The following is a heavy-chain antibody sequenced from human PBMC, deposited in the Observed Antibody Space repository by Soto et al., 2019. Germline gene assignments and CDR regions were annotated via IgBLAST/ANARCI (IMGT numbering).Heavy chain of an antibody. D-gene: IGHD5-12*01. CDR2: IIPIFGTA. V-gene: IGHV1-69*01. CDR1: GGTFSSYA. J-gene: IGHJ4*02. Sequence: QVQLVQSGAEVKKPGSSVKVSCKASGGTFSSYAISWVRQAPGQGLEWMGGIIPIFGTANYAQKFQGRVTITADESTSTAYMELSSLRSEDTAVYYCAGEGWSRDGYNYDLDYWGQGTMVTVSS. CDR3: AGEGWSRDGYNYDLDY.